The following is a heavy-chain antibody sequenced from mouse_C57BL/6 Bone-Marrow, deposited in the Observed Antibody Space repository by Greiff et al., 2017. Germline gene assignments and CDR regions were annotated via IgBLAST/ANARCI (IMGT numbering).Heavy chain of an antibody. J-gene: IGHJ4*01. Sequence: LQESGAELVRPGASVKLSCKASGYTFTDYYINWVKQRPGQGLEWIARIYPGSGNTYYNEKFKGKATLTAEKSSSTAYMQLSSLTSEDSAVYFCARYPGDYYAMDYWGQGTSVTVSS. CDR3: ARYPGDYYAMDY. CDR2: IYPGSGNT. V-gene: IGHV1-76*01. CDR1: GYTFTDYY.